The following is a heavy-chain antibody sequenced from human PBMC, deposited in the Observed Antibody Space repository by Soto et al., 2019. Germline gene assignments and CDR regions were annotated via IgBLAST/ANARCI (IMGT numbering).Heavy chain of an antibody. CDR1: GGSISSGGYY. V-gene: IGHV4-31*03. Sequence: PSETLSLTCTVSGGSISSGGYYWSWILHHPGKGLEWIGYIYYSGSTYYNPSLKSRVTISVDTSKNQFSLKLSSVTAADTAVYYCARDSHMDYYYYMDVWGKGTTVTVSS. J-gene: IGHJ6*03. CDR2: IYYSGST. CDR3: ARDSHMDYYYYMDV.